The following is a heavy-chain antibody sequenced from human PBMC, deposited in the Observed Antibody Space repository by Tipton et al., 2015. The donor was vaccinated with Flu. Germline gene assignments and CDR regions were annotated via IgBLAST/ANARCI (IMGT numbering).Heavy chain of an antibody. CDR1: GFTFRFTFSNYA. Sequence: SLRLSCAASGFTFRFTFSNYAMSWVRQAPGKGPEWVSSISSGGVTTYYADSVKGRFTISRDNSRNALYLQMNTLRPEDTAIYYCAKDHQGGEYCSGDNCYSHFDSWGQGSLVTVSS. CDR3: AKDHQGGEYCSGDNCYSHFDS. D-gene: IGHD2-15*01. V-gene: IGHV3-23*01. J-gene: IGHJ4*02. CDR2: ISSGGVTT.